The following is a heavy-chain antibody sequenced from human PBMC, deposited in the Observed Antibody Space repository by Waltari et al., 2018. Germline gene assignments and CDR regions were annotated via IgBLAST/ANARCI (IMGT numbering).Heavy chain of an antibody. J-gene: IGHJ5*02. V-gene: IGHV4-59*08. CDR1: GGSISSYY. CDR3: ARWTDTMIDWFDP. CDR2: IYYSGST. Sequence: QVQLQESGPGLVKPSETLSLTCTVSGGSISSYYWRWIRQPPGQGLEWIGYIYYSGSTNYNPSLKSRVTISVDTSKNQFSLKLSSVTAADTAVYYCARWTDTMIDWFDPWGQGTLVTVSS. D-gene: IGHD3-22*01.